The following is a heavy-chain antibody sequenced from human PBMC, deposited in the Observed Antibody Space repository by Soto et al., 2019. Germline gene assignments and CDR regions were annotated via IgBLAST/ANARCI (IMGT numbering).Heavy chain of an antibody. CDR3: ARAWGIAAAG. J-gene: IGHJ4*02. Sequence: QVQLVESGGGVVQPGRSLRLSCAASGFTFSSYGMHWVRQAPGKGLEWVAVIWYDGSNKYYADSVKGRFTISRDNSKNTLYLQMSGLRAEHTAVYYCARAWGIAAAGWGQGTLVTVSS. D-gene: IGHD6-13*01. V-gene: IGHV3-33*01. CDR1: GFTFSSYG. CDR2: IWYDGSNK.